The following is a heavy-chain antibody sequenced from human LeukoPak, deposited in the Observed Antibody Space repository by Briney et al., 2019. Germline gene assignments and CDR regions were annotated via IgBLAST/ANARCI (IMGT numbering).Heavy chain of an antibody. V-gene: IGHV3-7*03. D-gene: IGHD7-27*01. J-gene: IGHJ4*02. Sequence: GGSLRLSCVASGFPFSSYWMTWVRQAPGKGLEWVANIKQDGSKKSYVDSVKGRFTISRDNAKNSLYLQMNSLRVEDTAMYYCTKTGGPWDWGQGTLVTVSS. CDR2: IKQDGSKK. CDR3: TKTGGPWD. CDR1: GFPFSSYW.